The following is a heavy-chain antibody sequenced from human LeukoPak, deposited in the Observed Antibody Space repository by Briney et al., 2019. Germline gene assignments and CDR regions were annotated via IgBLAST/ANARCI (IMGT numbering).Heavy chain of an antibody. D-gene: IGHD6-19*01. CDR1: GFTFSSCS. Sequence: SGGSLRLSCAASGFTFSSCSMNWVRQAPGKGLEWVSSISSSSSYIYYADSVKGRFTISRDNAKNSLYLQMNSLRAEDTAVYYCAGVYAVARYVFDYWGQGTLVTVSS. CDR2: ISSSSSYI. V-gene: IGHV3-21*01. CDR3: AGVYAVARYVFDY. J-gene: IGHJ4*02.